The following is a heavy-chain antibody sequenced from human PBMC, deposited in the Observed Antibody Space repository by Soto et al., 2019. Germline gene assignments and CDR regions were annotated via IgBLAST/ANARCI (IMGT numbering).Heavy chain of an antibody. CDR3: ARDRDFWSGAHSWFDP. D-gene: IGHD3-3*01. V-gene: IGHV4-30-4*01. J-gene: IGHJ5*02. CDR1: GGSISSGDYY. CDR2: VYYSGST. Sequence: QVQLQESGPGLVKPSQTLSLTCTVSGGSISSGDYYWIWIRQPPGKGLEWIGYVYYSGSTYYNPSLMSRVTISVDTSKNQFSLKLSSVTAADTAVYYCARDRDFWSGAHSWFDPWGQGTLVTVSS.